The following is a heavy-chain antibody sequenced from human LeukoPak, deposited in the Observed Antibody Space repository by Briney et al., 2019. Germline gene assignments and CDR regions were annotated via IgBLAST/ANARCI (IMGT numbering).Heavy chain of an antibody. CDR1: GYTFTGYY. J-gene: IGHJ2*01. Sequence: ASVKVSCKASGYTFTGYYMHWMRQAPGQGLEWMGWINPNSGGTNYAQKFQGRVTMTRDTSISTAYMELSRLRSDDTAVYYCARVGTIFGVVIIWYFDLWGRGTLVTVSS. V-gene: IGHV1-2*02. CDR2: INPNSGGT. CDR3: ARVGTIFGVVIIWYFDL. D-gene: IGHD3-3*01.